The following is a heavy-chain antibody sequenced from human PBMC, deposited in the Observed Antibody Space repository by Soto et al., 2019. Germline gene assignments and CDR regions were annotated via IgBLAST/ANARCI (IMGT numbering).Heavy chain of an antibody. CDR2: SYPGGSES. J-gene: IGHJ4*02. CDR3: ARQGDGSDFDY. CDR1: GYHFGIYW. Sequence: GESLKISCKGSGYHFGIYWIGWLRQVPGKGLEWMGLSYPGGSESRYSPSFQGQVTVSADESLTTAYLQWSSLKASDTAIYYCARQGDGSDFDYWGQGTLVTVSS. D-gene: IGHD2-21*01. V-gene: IGHV5-51*01.